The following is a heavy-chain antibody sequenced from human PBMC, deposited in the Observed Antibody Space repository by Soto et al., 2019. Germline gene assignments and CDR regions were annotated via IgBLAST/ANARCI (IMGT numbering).Heavy chain of an antibody. CDR3: ARVQYYYDSSGAFDY. CDR1: GFTFSSYG. J-gene: IGHJ4*02. D-gene: IGHD3-22*01. CDR2: MWYDGSNK. V-gene: IGHV3-33*01. Sequence: GGSLRLSCAASGFTFSSYGMHWVRQAPGKGLEWVAVMWYDGSNKYYADSVKGRFTISRDNSKNTLYLQMNSLRAEDTAVYYCARVQYYYDSSGAFDYWGQGTLVTVSS.